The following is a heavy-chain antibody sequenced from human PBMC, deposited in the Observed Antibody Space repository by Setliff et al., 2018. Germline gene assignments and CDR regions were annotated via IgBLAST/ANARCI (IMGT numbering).Heavy chain of an antibody. CDR1: RFTFSSYW. Sequence: PSETLSLSCAASRFTFSSYWMGWVRQAPGKGLEWVANIKQDGSEKYYVDSVKGRFTISRDNAKNSLYLQMNSLRAEDTAVYYCARDGGEYWGQGTLVTVSS. CDR3: ARDGGEY. J-gene: IGHJ4*02. CDR2: IKQDGSEK. V-gene: IGHV3-7*01. D-gene: IGHD3-16*01.